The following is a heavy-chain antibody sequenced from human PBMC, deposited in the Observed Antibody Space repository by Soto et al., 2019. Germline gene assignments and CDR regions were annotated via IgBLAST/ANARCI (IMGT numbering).Heavy chain of an antibody. V-gene: IGHV4-4*02. CDR3: SRKAWVRFDY. Sequence: SESLSLTCAFSVGSISSSVWWTWVRQPPGKGLEWIGEVFHTGNTNYNPSLKSRVTMSVDKSTNEFYLKVTSVTAADTATYYCSRKAWVRFDYGGQGALVTV. CDR2: VFHTGNT. CDR1: VGSISSSVW. D-gene: IGHD7-27*01. J-gene: IGHJ4*02.